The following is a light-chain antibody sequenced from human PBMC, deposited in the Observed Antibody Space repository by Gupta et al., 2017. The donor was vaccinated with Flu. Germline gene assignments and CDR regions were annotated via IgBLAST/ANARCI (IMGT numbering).Light chain of an antibody. CDR1: QVIRND. V-gene: IGKV1-6*01. Sequence: AIQMTQSPSSLSASVGDRVAITCRASQVIRNDLGWYQQKPGKAPKLLIYGASSLQSGVPSRFSGSGSDTDFTRTISSLQPEDFATYYCLQDYNYPWTFGQGTKVE. CDR3: LQDYNYPWT. CDR2: GAS. J-gene: IGKJ1*01.